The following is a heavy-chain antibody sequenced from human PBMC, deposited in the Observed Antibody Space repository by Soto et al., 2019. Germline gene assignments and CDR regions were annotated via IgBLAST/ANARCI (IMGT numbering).Heavy chain of an antibody. CDR2: IYYSGST. V-gene: IGHV4-59*01. Sequence: QVQLQESGTGLVKPSETLSLTCTVSGGSISSYYWSWIRQPPGKGLEWIGFIYYSGSTNYNPSLKSRVTISVDTSKNQFSLKLSSVTAADTAVYYCARGTLDDSNYEGGEHYSWGQGTLVTVSS. D-gene: IGHD4-4*01. J-gene: IGHJ4*02. CDR1: GGSISSYY. CDR3: ARGTLDDSNYEGGEHYS.